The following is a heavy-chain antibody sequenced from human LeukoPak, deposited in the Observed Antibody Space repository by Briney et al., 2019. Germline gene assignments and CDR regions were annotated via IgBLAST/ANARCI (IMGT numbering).Heavy chain of an antibody. J-gene: IGHJ3*02. V-gene: IGHV3-23*01. Sequence: GGSLRLSCAASGFTFSSYAMSWVRQAPGKGLEWVSAISGSGGSTYYADSVKGRFTISRDNSKNTLYLQMNSLRAEDTAVYYCAKDLYYDLWSAGGRAFDIWGQGTMVTVSS. CDR2: ISGSGGST. CDR1: GFTFSSYA. D-gene: IGHD3-3*01. CDR3: AKDLYYDLWSAGGRAFDI.